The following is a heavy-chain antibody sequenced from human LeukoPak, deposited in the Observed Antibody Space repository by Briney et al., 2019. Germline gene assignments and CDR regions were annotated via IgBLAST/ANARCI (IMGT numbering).Heavy chain of an antibody. CDR2: IYSGGST. CDR1: GFTVNSNY. J-gene: IGHJ4*02. V-gene: IGHV3-53*01. Sequence: GGSLRLSCAASGFTVNSNYMSWVRQAPGKGLEWVSVIYSGGSTYYADSVKGRFTISRDNSKNTLYLQMNSLRAEDTAVYYCARESGYSSGWYEGYFDFWGQGTLVTVSS. D-gene: IGHD6-19*01. CDR3: ARESGYSSGWYEGYFDF.